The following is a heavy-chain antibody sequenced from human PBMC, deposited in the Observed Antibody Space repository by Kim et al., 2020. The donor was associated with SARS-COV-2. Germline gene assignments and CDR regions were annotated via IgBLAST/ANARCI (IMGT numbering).Heavy chain of an antibody. CDR2: IYHSGST. V-gene: IGHV4-38-2*02. J-gene: IGHJ4*02. CDR1: GYSISSGYY. CDR3: ARDAMITLGGVIAFDY. Sequence: SETLSLTCTVSGYSISSGYYWGWIRQPPGKGLEWIGSIYHSGSTYYNPSLKSRVTISVDTSKNQFSLKLSPVTAADTAVYYCARDAMITLGGVIAFDYWGQGTLVTVSS. D-gene: IGHD3-16*02.